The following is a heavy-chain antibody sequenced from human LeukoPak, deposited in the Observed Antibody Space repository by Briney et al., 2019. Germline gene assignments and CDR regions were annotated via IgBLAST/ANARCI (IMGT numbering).Heavy chain of an antibody. D-gene: IGHD2/OR15-2a*01. J-gene: IGHJ4*02. V-gene: IGHV1-46*01. CDR1: GYTFTDYY. CDR3: SRTLSDSGFSY. CDR2: VNPSGDST. Sequence: ASVKVSCKASGYTFTDYYIHWVRQAPGQGLEWMATVNPSGDSTGYAQKFQGRVSMTTDTSTSTVYMELTSLRSEDTAVYYCSRTLSDSGFSYWGQGTLVTVSS.